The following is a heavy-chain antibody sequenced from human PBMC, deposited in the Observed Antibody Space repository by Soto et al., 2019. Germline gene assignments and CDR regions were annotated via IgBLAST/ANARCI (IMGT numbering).Heavy chain of an antibody. V-gene: IGHV3-23*01. J-gene: IGHJ3*02. CDR2: ISDSGGST. CDR1: GFTFDNYA. CDR3: GKVRGGGVGVFDI. D-gene: IGHD1-26*01. Sequence: EVQLLQSGGGLIQPGGSLRLSCAASGFTFDNYAMNWVRQAPGKGLEWVSIISDSGGSTYYTDSVKGRFTISRDNSKNTLYLKMNSPRAGDTAEYPCGKVRGGGVGVFDIWGQGTMVVVSS.